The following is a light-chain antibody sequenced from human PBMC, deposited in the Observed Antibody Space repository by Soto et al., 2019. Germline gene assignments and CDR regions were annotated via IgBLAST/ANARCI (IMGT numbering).Light chain of an antibody. J-gene: IGKJ1*01. CDR1: QSISIY. CDR3: QQYNSYSQT. Sequence: DSQMTQSQSSLSASVRHIVTITCRASQSISIYLNWYQQKPGKAPKLLIYDASSLESGVPSRFSGSGSGTEFTLTISSLQPDDFATYYCQQYNSYSQTFGQGTKVDNK. CDR2: DAS. V-gene: IGKV1-5*01.